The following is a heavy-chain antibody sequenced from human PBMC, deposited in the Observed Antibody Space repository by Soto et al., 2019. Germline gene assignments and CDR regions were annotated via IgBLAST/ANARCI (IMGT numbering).Heavy chain of an antibody. V-gene: IGHV3-53*01. CDR2: IYSGGST. CDR1: GFTVSSNY. J-gene: IGHJ5*02. D-gene: IGHD2-2*01. Sequence: GGSLRLSCAASGFTVSSNYMSWVRQAPGKGLEWVSVIYSGGSTYYADSVKGRFTISRDNSKNTLYLQMNSLRAEDTAVYYCAKDRCSSTSCYPGNWFDPWGQGTLVTVSS. CDR3: AKDRCSSTSCYPGNWFDP.